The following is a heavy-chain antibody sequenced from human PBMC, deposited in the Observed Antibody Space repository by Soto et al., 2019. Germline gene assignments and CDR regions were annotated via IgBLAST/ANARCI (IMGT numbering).Heavy chain of an antibody. V-gene: IGHV3-23*01. CDR1: GFTFSSYA. Sequence: GGSLRLSCAASGFTFSSYAMSWVRQAPGKGLEWVSAISGSGGSTYYADSVKGRFTISRDNSKNTLYLQMNSLRAEDTAVYYCAKRNNCSSTSCPFRLPYYYYYYYMDVWGKGTTVTVSS. CDR3: AKRNNCSSTSCPFRLPYYYYYYYMDV. J-gene: IGHJ6*03. CDR2: ISGSGGST. D-gene: IGHD2-2*01.